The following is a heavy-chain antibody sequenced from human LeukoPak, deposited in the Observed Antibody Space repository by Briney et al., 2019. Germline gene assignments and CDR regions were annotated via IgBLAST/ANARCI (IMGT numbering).Heavy chain of an antibody. D-gene: IGHD1-14*01. Sequence: SETLSLTCAVYGGSFGNYYWSWIRQVPGKRLEWIGEINHSGSTNYNPSLKRRVIVSLDTSKNQFSLKLTSVTAADTAVYYCARGGWELTEGYFDSWGQGTLVTVSS. CDR2: INHSGST. V-gene: IGHV4-34*01. CDR1: GGSFGNYY. J-gene: IGHJ4*02. CDR3: ARGGWELTEGYFDS.